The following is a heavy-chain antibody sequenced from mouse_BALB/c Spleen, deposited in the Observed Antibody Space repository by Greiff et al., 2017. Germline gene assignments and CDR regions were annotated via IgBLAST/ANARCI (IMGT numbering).Heavy chain of an antibody. CDR2: ISYSGST. CDR1: GYSITSDYA. V-gene: IGHV3-2*02. D-gene: IGHD2-4*01. Sequence: EVKLLESGPGLVKPSQSLSLTCTVTGYSITSDYAWNWIRQFPGNKLEWMGYISYSGSTSYNPSLKSRISITRDTSKNQFFLQLNSVTTEDTATYYCARENDYDGAMDYWGQGTSVTVSS. CDR3: ARENDYDGAMDY. J-gene: IGHJ4*01.